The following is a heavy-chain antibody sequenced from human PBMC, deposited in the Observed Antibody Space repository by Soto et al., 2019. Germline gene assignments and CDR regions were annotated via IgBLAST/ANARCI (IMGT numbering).Heavy chain of an antibody. CDR1: GFTFSSYA. CDR3: AKTLVATPNFDY. Sequence: EVQLLESGGGLVQPGGSLRLSCSASGFTFSSYAMSWVRQAPGKGLEWVSAISGSGGSTYYADSVKGRFTISRDNSKNTLYLQMNSLRAEDTAVYYCAKTLVATPNFDYWGQGTLVTVSS. V-gene: IGHV3-23*01. J-gene: IGHJ4*02. D-gene: IGHD5-12*01. CDR2: ISGSGGST.